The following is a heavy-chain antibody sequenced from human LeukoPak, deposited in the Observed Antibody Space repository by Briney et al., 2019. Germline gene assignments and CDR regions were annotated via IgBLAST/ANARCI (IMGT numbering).Heavy chain of an antibody. CDR3: AGDTPPGGDYYFDY. CDR2: IWNAGTNK. D-gene: IGHD3-16*01. Sequence: GGSLRLSCAASGFSFSTYGMHWVRQAPGKGLEWVALIWNAGTNKYYADSVKGRFTISRDNSKNPLYLQMNSLRAEDTAVYYCAGDTPPGGDYYFDYWGQGTLVIVSS. CDR1: GFSFSTYG. V-gene: IGHV3-33*01. J-gene: IGHJ4*02.